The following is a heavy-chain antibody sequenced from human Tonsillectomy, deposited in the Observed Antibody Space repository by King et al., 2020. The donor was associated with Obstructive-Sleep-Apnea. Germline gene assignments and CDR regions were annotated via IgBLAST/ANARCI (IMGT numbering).Heavy chain of an antibody. CDR3: ARDSSWSGYGVDP. D-gene: IGHD3-3*01. Sequence: QLQESGPGLVKPSETLSLTCTVSGGSISRYYWSWIRQPPGKGLERIGYIYYSGSTNYNPSLKSRVTISVDTSKNQYSLKLSSVTAADTAVYYCARDSSWSGYGVDPWGQGTLVTVSS. V-gene: IGHV4-59*01. J-gene: IGHJ5*02. CDR1: GGSISRYY. CDR2: IYYSGST.